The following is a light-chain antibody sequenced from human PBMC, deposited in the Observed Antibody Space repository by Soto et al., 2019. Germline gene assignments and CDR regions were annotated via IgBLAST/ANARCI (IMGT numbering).Light chain of an antibody. Sequence: QMTQSPSSLSASLGDRVTITCQASQDINEYSNWYQQKPGTAPRLLIYGASFLEVGVPSRCSGSGSRTHFTLTISSLQHEDVATYYCQQYDSPPYTFGQGTRLEIK. CDR1: QDINEY. CDR3: QQYDSPPYT. V-gene: IGKV1-33*01. CDR2: GAS. J-gene: IGKJ2*01.